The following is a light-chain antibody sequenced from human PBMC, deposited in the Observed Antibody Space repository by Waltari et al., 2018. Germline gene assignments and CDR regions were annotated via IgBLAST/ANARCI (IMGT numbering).Light chain of an antibody. V-gene: IGKV1-5*03. CDR1: QNINRW. CDR2: KAS. CDR3: QQYNTYRT. J-gene: IGKJ1*01. Sequence: DIQMTQSPSTLSASVGDKVTITCRASQNINRWLAWYQQRPGRAPKLLIYKASSLESGVPSRFSGSGSGKDFTLTISSLQPDDFATYYCQQYNTYRTFGQGTKV.